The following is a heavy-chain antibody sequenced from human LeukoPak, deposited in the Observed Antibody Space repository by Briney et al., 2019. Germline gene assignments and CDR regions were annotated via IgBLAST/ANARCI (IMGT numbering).Heavy chain of an antibody. CDR2: IYPHDSDT. D-gene: IGHD3-10*01. CDR3: ARHGGSGFDY. Sequence: GESLKISCKVSGYSFASYWINWLRQMPGKGLEWMGIIYPHDSDTRYSPSFQGQVTMSADKSISTAYLQWSSLKASDTAMYYCARHGGSGFDYWGQGTQVTVSS. CDR1: GYSFASYW. J-gene: IGHJ4*02. V-gene: IGHV5-51*01.